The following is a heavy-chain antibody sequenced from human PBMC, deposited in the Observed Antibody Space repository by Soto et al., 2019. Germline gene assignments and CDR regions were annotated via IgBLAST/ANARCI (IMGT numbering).Heavy chain of an antibody. Sequence: SVKVSCKASGYTFAYRYLHWVRQAPGQALEWMGWITPFNGNTNYAQKFQDRVTITRDRSMSTAYMELSSLRSEDTAMYYCARQTTVPQWSAFDIWGQGTMVTVSS. J-gene: IGHJ3*02. D-gene: IGHD4-17*01. CDR2: ITPFNGNT. CDR1: GYTFAYRY. CDR3: ARQTTVPQWSAFDI. V-gene: IGHV1-45*02.